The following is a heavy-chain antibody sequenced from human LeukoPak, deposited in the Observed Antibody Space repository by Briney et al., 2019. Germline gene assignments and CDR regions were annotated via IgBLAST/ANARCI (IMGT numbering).Heavy chain of an antibody. J-gene: IGHJ4*02. V-gene: IGHV1-46*01. CDR2: INPSGGST. D-gene: IGHD1-26*01. Sequence: ASVTVSCKASGYTFTSYYMHWVRQAPGQGLEWMGIINPSGGSTSYAQKFQGRVTMTRDTSTSTVYMELSSLRSEDTAVYYCARDGKDEGFDYWGQGTLVTVSS. CDR3: ARDGKDEGFDY. CDR1: GYTFTSYY.